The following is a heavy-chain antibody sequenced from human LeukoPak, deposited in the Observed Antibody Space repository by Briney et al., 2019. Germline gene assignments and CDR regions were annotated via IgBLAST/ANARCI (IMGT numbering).Heavy chain of an antibody. V-gene: IGHV3-7*01. J-gene: IGHJ4*02. CDR2: MNGDGSEK. Sequence: GGSLRLSCAASGFSFSTYWMAWVRQAPGKGLEWVANMNGDGSEKHYLGSVKGRFTISRDNAKNSLYLQMNSLRAEDTAVYYCARRARYFDYWGQGTLVTVSS. CDR3: ARRARYFDY. CDR1: GFSFSTYW.